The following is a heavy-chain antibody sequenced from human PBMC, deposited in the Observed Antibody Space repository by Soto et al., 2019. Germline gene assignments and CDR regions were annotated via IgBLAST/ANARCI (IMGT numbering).Heavy chain of an antibody. J-gene: IGHJ3*02. D-gene: IGHD4-4*01. CDR2: IYYSGST. Sequence: SETLSLTCIVSGGSISSYYWSWIRQPPGKGLEWIGYIYYSGSTNYNPSLKSRVTISVDTSKNQFSLELRSLRSDDTALYYCGRPVTSPDHLDIWGPGKMVTVSS. CDR1: GGSISSYY. CDR3: GRPVTSPDHLDI. V-gene: IGHV4-59*01.